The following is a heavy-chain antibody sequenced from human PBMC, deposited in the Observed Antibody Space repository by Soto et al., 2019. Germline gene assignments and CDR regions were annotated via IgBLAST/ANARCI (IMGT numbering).Heavy chain of an antibody. D-gene: IGHD3-10*01. CDR1: GFSLTTSGVN. CDR3: VHGFTGGESDY. Sequence: QITLKESGPPLVKPTQTLTLTCTFSGFSLTTSGVNVGWVRQPPGKALEWLALIYWDDDKRYSPFLKNRLTITKDTSKSQVVLTMTDMDPVDTATYYCVHGFTGGESDYWGQGTLVTVSS. V-gene: IGHV2-5*02. CDR2: IYWDDDK. J-gene: IGHJ4*02.